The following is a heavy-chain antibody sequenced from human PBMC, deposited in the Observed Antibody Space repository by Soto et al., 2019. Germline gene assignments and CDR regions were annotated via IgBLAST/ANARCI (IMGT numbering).Heavy chain of an antibody. CDR2: ISYDGTNK. CDR1: GFTFSNYA. V-gene: IGHV3-30-3*01. Sequence: PGGSLRLSCAASGFTFSNYAMHWVRQAPGKGLEWVAIISYDGTNKYYADSVKGRFTISRDNSKNTLYLQMSSLRADDTAVYHCARGGGLYDSTDFYYAFDSWGQGTLVTVSS. J-gene: IGHJ4*02. D-gene: IGHD3-22*01. CDR3: ARGGGLYDSTDFYYAFDS.